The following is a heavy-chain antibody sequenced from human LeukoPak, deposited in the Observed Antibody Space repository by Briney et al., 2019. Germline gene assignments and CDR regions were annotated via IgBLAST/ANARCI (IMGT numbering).Heavy chain of an antibody. Sequence: PSETLSLTCTVSGGSISSYYWSWIRQPPGKGLEWIGYIYYSGSTNYNPSLKSRVTISVDTSKNQFSLKLSSVTAADTAVYYCARAGGQWLDFDYWGQGTLVTVSS. CDR1: GGSISSYY. J-gene: IGHJ4*02. D-gene: IGHD6-19*01. CDR3: ARAGGQWLDFDY. CDR2: IYYSGST. V-gene: IGHV4-59*01.